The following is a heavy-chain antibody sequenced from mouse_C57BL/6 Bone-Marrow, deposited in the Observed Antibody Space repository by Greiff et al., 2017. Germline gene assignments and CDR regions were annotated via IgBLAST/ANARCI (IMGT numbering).Heavy chain of an antibody. J-gene: IGHJ1*03. D-gene: IGHD1-1*01. CDR1: GISITTGNYR. CDR2: IHYSGTI. CDR3: ARERYYYCSSRWYFDV. Sequence: EVQLQQSGPGLVKPSQTVFLTCTVTGISITTGNYRWSWIRQFPGNKLEWIGYIHYSGTITYNTSLTSRTTITRDTPKTQFDLEMNSLTSEDTATYYWARERYYYCSSRWYFDVWGTGTTVTVSS. V-gene: IGHV3-5*01.